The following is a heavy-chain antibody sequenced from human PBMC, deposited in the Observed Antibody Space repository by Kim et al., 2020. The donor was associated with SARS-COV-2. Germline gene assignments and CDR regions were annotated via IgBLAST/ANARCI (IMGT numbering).Heavy chain of an antibody. CDR3: ARVIRGSSLDY. Sequence: TNYNPSLKSRVTISVDKSKNQFSLKLSSVTAADTAVYYCARVIRGSSLDYWGQGTLVTVSS. V-gene: IGHV4-4*02. J-gene: IGHJ4*02. D-gene: IGHD6-13*01. CDR2: T.